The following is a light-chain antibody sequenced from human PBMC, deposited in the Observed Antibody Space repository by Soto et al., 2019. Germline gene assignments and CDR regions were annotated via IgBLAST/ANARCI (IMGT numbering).Light chain of an antibody. CDR1: SSDVGGYIL. Sequence: QSALTQPASVSGSPGQSITISCTGTSSDVGGYILVSWHQLHPDKAPKLMIYEGRKRPSGVSNRFSGSKSGNTASLTISGLQPEDEAHYYCCSYVGSDTYVIFGGGTKLTVL. CDR2: EGR. V-gene: IGLV2-23*01. J-gene: IGLJ2*01. CDR3: CSYVGSDTYVI.